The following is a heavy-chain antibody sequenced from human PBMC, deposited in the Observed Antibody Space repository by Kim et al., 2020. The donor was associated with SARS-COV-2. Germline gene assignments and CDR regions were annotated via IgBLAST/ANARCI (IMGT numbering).Heavy chain of an antibody. CDR2: T. D-gene: IGHD6-19*01. V-gene: IGHV4-34*01. J-gene: IGHJ4*02. Sequence: TNYNPSLQRRVTISLDTSKNQVSLRLSSVTAADPAVYYCARGIGSGWLDYWGQGTLVTVSS. CDR3: ARGIGSGWLDY.